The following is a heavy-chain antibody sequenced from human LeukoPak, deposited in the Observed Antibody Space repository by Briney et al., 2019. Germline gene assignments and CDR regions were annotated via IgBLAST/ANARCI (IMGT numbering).Heavy chain of an antibody. CDR1: GFIFSSYS. V-gene: IGHV3-21*01. J-gene: IGHJ6*03. D-gene: IGHD5-12*01. Sequence: PGGSLRLSCAASGFIFSSYSMNWVRQAPGKGLEWVSSISSGSSYIYYADSVKGRFTISRGNAKNSLYLQMNSLSAEDTAVYYCAYTSGYDFSSYYYYYMDVWGKGTTVTVSS. CDR3: AYTSGYDFSSYYYYYMDV. CDR2: ISSGSSYI.